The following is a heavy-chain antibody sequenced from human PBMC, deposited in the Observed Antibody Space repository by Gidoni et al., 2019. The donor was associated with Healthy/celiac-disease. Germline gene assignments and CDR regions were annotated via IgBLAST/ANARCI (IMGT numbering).Heavy chain of an antibody. D-gene: IGHD6-13*01. CDR3: ARGGIAAAGGWFDP. CDR1: GGSLSSYY. V-gene: IGHV4-4*07. CDR2: IYTSGST. J-gene: IGHJ5*02. Sequence: QVQLQESGPGLVKPSETLSLTCTVSGGSLSSYYWSWIRQPAGKGLEWIGRIYTSGSTNYNPSLKSRVTMSVDTSKNQFSLKLSSVTAADTAVYYCARGGIAAAGGWFDPWGQGTLVTVSS.